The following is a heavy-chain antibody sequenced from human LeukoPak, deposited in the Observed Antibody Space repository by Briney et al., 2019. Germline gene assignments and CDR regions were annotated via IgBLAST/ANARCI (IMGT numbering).Heavy chain of an antibody. V-gene: IGHV3-7*01. J-gene: IGHJ3*02. Sequence: PGGSLRLSCAASGLPFSTYWMSWVRQAPGKGLEWVANIKKDGSEKYYVDSEKGRFTISRDNAKNSLYLQMNSLRADDTAVYHCARQETSIYNGAFDIWGQGTMVTVSS. CDR3: ARQETSIYNGAFDI. D-gene: IGHD1-1*01. CDR1: GLPFSTYW. CDR2: IKKDGSEK.